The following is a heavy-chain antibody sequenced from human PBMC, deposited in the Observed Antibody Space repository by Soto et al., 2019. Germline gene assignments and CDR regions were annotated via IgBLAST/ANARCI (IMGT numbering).Heavy chain of an antibody. CDR1: GFTFSIYA. CDR3: VKGEYYYDSSGYYPFDY. J-gene: IGHJ4*02. Sequence: EVQLVESGGDLVQPGGSLRLSCSASGFTFSIYAMLWVRQAPGKGLEYVSSISTDGGNTHYADSVKGRFTISRDNSKNTVYLQMSSLIAEDTAVYYCVKGEYYYDSSGYYPFDYWGQGTLVTVSS. D-gene: IGHD3-22*01. CDR2: ISTDGGNT. V-gene: IGHV3-64D*06.